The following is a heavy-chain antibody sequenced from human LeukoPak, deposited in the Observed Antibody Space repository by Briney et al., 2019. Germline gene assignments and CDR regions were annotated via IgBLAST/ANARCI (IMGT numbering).Heavy chain of an antibody. CDR1: GFTFDDYA. CDR3: AKDTLSGSYRYDYFDY. V-gene: IGHV3-9*01. Sequence: GGSLRLSCAASGFTFDDYAMHWVRRAPGKGLEWVSGISWNSGSIGYADSVKGRFTISRDNAKNSLYLQMNSLRAEDTALYYCAKDTLSGSYRYDYFDYWGQGTLVTVSS. J-gene: IGHJ4*02. D-gene: IGHD3-16*02. CDR2: ISWNSGSI.